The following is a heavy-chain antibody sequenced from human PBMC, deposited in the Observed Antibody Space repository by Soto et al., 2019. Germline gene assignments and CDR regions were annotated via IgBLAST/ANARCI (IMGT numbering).Heavy chain of an antibody. V-gene: IGHV5-10-1*01. D-gene: IGHD5-12*01. CDR1: VYSFTSYC. Sequence: LGESLKISCKGSVYSFTSYCISWVCQMPGKGLEWMWRIDPSDSYTNYSPSFQGHVTISADTSISTAYLQWSSLKASDTAMYYCARQDGYALYYFDSWGQGTLVTVAS. CDR3: ARQDGYALYYFDS. J-gene: IGHJ4*02. CDR2: IDPSDSYT.